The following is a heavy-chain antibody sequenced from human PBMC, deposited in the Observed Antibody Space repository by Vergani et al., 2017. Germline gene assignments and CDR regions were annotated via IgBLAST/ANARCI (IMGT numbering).Heavy chain of an antibody. V-gene: IGHV3-30-3*01. D-gene: IGHD3-10*01. J-gene: IGHJ6*02. CDR2: ISYDGSNK. CDR1: GFTFSSYA. Sequence: AASGFTFSSYAMHWVRQAPGKGLEWVAVISYDGSNKYYADSVKGRFTISRDNSKNTLYLQMNSLRAEDTAVYYCASDPMVRGVINYYYYGMDVWGQGTTVTVSS. CDR3: ASDPMVRGVINYYYYGMDV.